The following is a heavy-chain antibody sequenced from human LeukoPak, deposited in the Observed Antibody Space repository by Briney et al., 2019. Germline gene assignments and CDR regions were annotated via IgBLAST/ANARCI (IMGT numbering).Heavy chain of an antibody. V-gene: IGHV1-2*02. CDR1: GYTFTAYY. CDR2: INPKSGGT. CDR3: ARNGHYSLDY. Sequence: ASVKVSCKASGYTFTAYYMHWVRQAPGQGLEWMGWINPKSGGTKYVQKFQGRVTMTSDTSISTAYMEVSRLRTDDTAVYYCARNGHYSLDYWGQGSLVTVSS. D-gene: IGHD2-21*01. J-gene: IGHJ4*02.